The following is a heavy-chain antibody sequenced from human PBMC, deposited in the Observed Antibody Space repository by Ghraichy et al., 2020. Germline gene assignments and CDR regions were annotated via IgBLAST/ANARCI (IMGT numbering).Heavy chain of an antibody. D-gene: IGHD3-22*01. J-gene: IGHJ4*02. CDR2: ISSSSSYI. V-gene: IGHV3-21*01. CDR3: ASRAGGGQWLDY. CDR1: GFTFSSYS. Sequence: GGSLRLSCAASGFTFSSYSMNWVRQAPGKGLEWVSSISSSSSYIYYADSVKGRFTISRDNAKNSLYLQMNSLRAEDTAVYYCASRAGGGQWLDYWGQGTLVTVSS.